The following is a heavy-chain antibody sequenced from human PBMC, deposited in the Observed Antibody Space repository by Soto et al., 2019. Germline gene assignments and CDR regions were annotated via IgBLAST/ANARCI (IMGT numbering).Heavy chain of an antibody. J-gene: IGHJ6*03. CDR1: GGSISSYY. CDR3: ARGNYDFWSGYYTPGGFDYYYYYMDV. CDR2: IYYSGST. V-gene: IGHV4-59*08. Sequence: SETLSLTCTVSGGSISSYYWSWIRQPPGKGLEWIGYIYYSGSTNYNPSLKSRVTISVDTSKNQFSLKLSSVTAADTAVYYCARGNYDFWSGYYTPGGFDYYYYYMDVWGKGTTVTVSS. D-gene: IGHD3-3*01.